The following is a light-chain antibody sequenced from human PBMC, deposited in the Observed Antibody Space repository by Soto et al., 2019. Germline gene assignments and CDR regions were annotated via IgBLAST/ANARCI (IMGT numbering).Light chain of an antibody. J-gene: IGLJ1*01. CDR3: NSYTTSNTRQIV. V-gene: IGLV2-14*01. CDR1: SSDVGGYNY. Sequence: QSALTQPASVSGSPGQSITISCTGTSSDVGGYNYVSWYQQHPGKAPKFMIYDVSNRPSGVSTRFSGSKSGNTASQTISRLQAEDEADYYCNSYTTSNTRQIVFGTGTKVTVL. CDR2: DVS.